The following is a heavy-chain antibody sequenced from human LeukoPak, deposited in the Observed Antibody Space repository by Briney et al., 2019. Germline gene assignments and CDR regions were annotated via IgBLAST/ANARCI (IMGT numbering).Heavy chain of an antibody. CDR2: ISGSGGST. V-gene: IGHV3-23*01. Sequence: RGGSLRLSCAASGFTFSSYAMSWVRQAPGKGLEWVSAISGSGGSTYYADSVKGRFTISRDNSKNTLYLQMNSLRAEDTAVYYCAKVRRSMVRGVISGLDYWGQGTLVTVSS. CDR1: GFTFSSYA. J-gene: IGHJ4*02. D-gene: IGHD3-10*01. CDR3: AKVRRSMVRGVISGLDY.